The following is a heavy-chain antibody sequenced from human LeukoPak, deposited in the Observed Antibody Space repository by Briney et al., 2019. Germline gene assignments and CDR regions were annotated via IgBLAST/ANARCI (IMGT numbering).Heavy chain of an antibody. V-gene: IGHV3-23*01. Sequence: GGSLRLSCAASGFTFSSYAMSWVRQAPGKGLEWVSTVSSGDGITYYADSVKGRFTISRDNSKNTLYLQMNSLRAEDTAVYYCARELERYSSSFAAPDYWGQGTLVTVSS. CDR1: GFTFSSYA. CDR2: VSSGDGIT. D-gene: IGHD6-13*01. CDR3: ARELERYSSSFAAPDY. J-gene: IGHJ4*02.